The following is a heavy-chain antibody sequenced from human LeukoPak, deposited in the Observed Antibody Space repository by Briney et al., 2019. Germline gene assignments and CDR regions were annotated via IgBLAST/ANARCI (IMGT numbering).Heavy chain of an antibody. V-gene: IGHV1-69*13. D-gene: IGHD3-3*01. Sequence: SVKVSCKASGGTFSNYAISWVRQAPGQGLEWMGGIIPIFGTANYAQKFQGRVTITADESTSTAYMELSSLRSEDTAVYYCATFRAHNYDFWSGYLDYWGQGTLVTVSS. J-gene: IGHJ4*02. CDR3: ATFRAHNYDFWSGYLDY. CDR2: IIPIFGTA. CDR1: GGTFSNYA.